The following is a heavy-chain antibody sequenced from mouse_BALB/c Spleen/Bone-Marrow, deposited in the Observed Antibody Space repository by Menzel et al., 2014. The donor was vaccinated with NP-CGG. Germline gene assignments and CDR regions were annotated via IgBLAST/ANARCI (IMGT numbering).Heavy chain of an antibody. D-gene: IGHD1-1*01. CDR1: GFNFKDTY. Sequence: VQLQQSGAELVKPGASVKLSCTASGFNFKDTYMHWVKQRPEQGLEWIGRIDPANGNTKYDPKFQGKATITADTSSNTAYLQLSSLTSEDTAVYYCASYYYGRAWFAYWGQGTLVTVSA. J-gene: IGHJ3*01. CDR2: IDPANGNT. CDR3: ASYYYGRAWFAY. V-gene: IGHV14-3*02.